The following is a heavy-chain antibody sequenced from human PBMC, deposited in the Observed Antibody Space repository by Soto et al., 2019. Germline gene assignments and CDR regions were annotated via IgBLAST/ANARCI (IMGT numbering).Heavy chain of an antibody. J-gene: IGHJ4*02. Sequence: PGGSLRLSCAASGFTFSSYAMHWVRQAPGKGLEWVAVISYDGSNKYYADSVKGRFTISRDNSKNTLYLQMNSLRAEDTAVYYCAKDIGRGYSYGCIGYWGQGTLVTV. CDR3: AKDIGRGYSYGCIGY. CDR2: ISYDGSNK. V-gene: IGHV3-30*04. D-gene: IGHD5-18*01. CDR1: GFTFSSYA.